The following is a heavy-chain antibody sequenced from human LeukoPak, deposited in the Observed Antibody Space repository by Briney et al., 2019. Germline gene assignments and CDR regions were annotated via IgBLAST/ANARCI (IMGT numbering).Heavy chain of an antibody. V-gene: IGHV3-48*03. J-gene: IGHJ3*02. D-gene: IGHD2-2*02. CDR2: ITSSGTGI. Sequence: GGSLRLSCATSGFSFSNYEMNWVRRAPGKGLEWISYITSSGTGIYYADSVRGRFTISRDNPKNSLYLQMNSLRGDDTAVYYCVRDVNTAPLFDIWGRGTMVTVSS. CDR3: VRDVNTAPLFDI. CDR1: GFSFSNYE.